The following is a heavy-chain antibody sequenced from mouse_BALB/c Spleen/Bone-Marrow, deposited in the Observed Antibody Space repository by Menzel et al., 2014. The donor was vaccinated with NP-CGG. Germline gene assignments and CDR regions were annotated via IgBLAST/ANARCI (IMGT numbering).Heavy chain of an antibody. CDR2: INPSTGYT. CDR3: ALGSSYQYYFDY. V-gene: IGHV1-7*01. CDR1: GYTFTSYW. D-gene: IGHD1-1*01. J-gene: IGHJ2*01. Sequence: VQLQQSGAELAKPGASVKMSCKASGYTFTSYWMHWVKQRPGQGLEWIGYINPSTGYTEYNQKFKDKATLTADKSSSTAYMQLSSLTSEDSAVYYCALGSSYQYYFDYRGQGTTLTVSS.